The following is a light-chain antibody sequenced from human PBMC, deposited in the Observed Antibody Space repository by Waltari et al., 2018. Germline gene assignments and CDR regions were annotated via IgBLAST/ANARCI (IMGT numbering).Light chain of an antibody. CDR2: EVS. CDR3: SAYAGSNTVV. V-gene: IGLV2-8*01. Sequence: QAALTQPPPMSGSPGQSVTISCTGTSSDIGGYNRVSWYQQHPGKAPKLLIYEVSHRPLGVCDRFSGSQSGNTASLTISELQADDEADYCCSAYAGSNTVVCGGGTRLTVL. CDR1: SSDIGGYNR. J-gene: IGLJ2*01.